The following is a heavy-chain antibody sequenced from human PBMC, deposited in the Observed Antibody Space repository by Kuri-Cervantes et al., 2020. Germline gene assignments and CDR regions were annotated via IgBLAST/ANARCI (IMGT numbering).Heavy chain of an antibody. CDR3: ARGVVPAAISTYYYYYGMDV. Sequence: SCAASGGSISSSNWWSWVRQPPGKGLEWIGEIYHSGSTNYNPSLKSRVTISVDTSKNQFSLKLSSVTAADTAVYYCARGVVPAAISTYYYYYGMDVWGQGTTVTVSS. CDR1: GGSISSSNW. J-gene: IGHJ6*02. CDR2: IYHSGST. D-gene: IGHD2-2*01. V-gene: IGHV4-4*02.